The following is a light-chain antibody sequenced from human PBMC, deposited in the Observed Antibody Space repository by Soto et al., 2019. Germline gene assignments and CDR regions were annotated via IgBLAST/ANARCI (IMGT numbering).Light chain of an antibody. CDR3: CSYAGSTTHYV. CDR2: EVN. CDR1: SSDVGYYNL. J-gene: IGLJ1*01. V-gene: IGLV2-23*02. Sequence: QSALTQPAAVSGSTGQSITISCTGTSSDVGYYNLVSWYQQRPGKAPKLIIYEVNKRPSGFSNRFSGSKSGNTASLTISGLQAEDEADYYCCSYAGSTTHYVFGTGTKVTVL.